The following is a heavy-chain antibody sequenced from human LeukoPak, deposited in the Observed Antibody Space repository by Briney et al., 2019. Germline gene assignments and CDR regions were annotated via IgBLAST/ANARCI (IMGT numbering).Heavy chain of an antibody. CDR2: TNPNSGGT. J-gene: IGHJ4*02. CDR3: ARSYYGSGSYYPFDY. D-gene: IGHD3-10*01. V-gene: IGHV1-2*02. Sequence: ASVKVSCKASGYTFTGYYMHWVRQAPGQGLEWMGWTNPNSGGTNYAQKFQGRVTMTRDTSISTAYMELSSLRSEDTAVYYCARSYYGSGSYYPFDYWGQGTLVTVSS. CDR1: GYTFTGYY.